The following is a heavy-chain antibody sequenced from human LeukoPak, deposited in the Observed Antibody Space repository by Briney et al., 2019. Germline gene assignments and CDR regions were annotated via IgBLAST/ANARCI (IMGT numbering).Heavy chain of an antibody. Sequence: PGRSLRLSCAASGFTFSSYGMHWVRQAPGKGLEWVAVISYDGSNKYHADSVKGRFTISRDNSKNTLYLQMNSLRAEDTAVYYCAKDLGFLEWSPYYYYYYGMDVWGQGTTVTVSS. CDR1: GFTFSSYG. D-gene: IGHD3-3*02. CDR2: ISYDGSNK. V-gene: IGHV3-30*18. J-gene: IGHJ6*02. CDR3: AKDLGFLEWSPYYYYYYGMDV.